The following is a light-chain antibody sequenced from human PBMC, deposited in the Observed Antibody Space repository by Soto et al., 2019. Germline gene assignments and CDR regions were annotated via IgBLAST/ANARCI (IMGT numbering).Light chain of an antibody. CDR1: QNINSY. CDR2: AAS. Sequence: DLQMTQSPSSLSAFVGDRVTITCRASQNINSYLNWYQQKPGKAPKFLMFAASNLQSGVPSRFSGSGSGTDFTLTISSLQPEDFATYFCQQSYSIPYTFGQGTKLEIK. J-gene: IGKJ2*01. CDR3: QQSYSIPYT. V-gene: IGKV1-39*01.